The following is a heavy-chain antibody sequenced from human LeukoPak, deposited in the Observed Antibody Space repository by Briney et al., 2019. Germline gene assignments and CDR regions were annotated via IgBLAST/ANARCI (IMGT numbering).Heavy chain of an antibody. J-gene: IGHJ4*02. CDR3: ARGDFRGERDY. Sequence: PGRSLRLSWAASGFTFSSYAMHWVRQAPGKGLEWVAVISYDGSNKYYADSVKGRFTISRDNSKNTLYLQMNSLRAEDTAVYYCARGDFRGERDYWGQGTLVTVSS. CDR1: GFTFSSYA. CDR2: ISYDGSNK. D-gene: IGHD3-10*01. V-gene: IGHV3-30-3*01.